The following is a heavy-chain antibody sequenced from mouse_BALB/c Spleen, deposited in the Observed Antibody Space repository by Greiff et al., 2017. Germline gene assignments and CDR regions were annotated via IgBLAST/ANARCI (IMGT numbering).Heavy chain of an antibody. V-gene: IGHV1S29*02. CDR3: AREEEYYGSSPAWFAY. CDR1: GYTFTDYN. J-gene: IGHJ3*01. CDR2: IYPYNGGT. D-gene: IGHD1-1*01. Sequence: VQLQQSGPELVKPGASVKISCKASGYTFTDYNMHWVKQSHGKSLEWIGYIYPYNGGTGYNQKFKSKATLTVDNSSSTAYMELRSLTSEDSAVYYCAREEEYYGSSPAWFAYWGQGTLVTVSA.